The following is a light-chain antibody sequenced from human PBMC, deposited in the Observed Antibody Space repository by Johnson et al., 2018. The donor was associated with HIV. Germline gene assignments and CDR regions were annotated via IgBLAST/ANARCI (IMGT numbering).Light chain of an antibody. CDR1: SSNIGGHY. J-gene: IGLJ1*01. Sequence: QSVLTQPPSVSAAPGQKVTISCSGSSSNIGGHYVSWYQHLPGTAPKLLIYDNNTLTPGNPDRFSVSKSRTSATPGITGLQTGAESDYYCVTWISSLITYFFGSGTKVTVL. V-gene: IGLV1-51*01. CDR3: VTWISSLITYF. CDR2: DNN.